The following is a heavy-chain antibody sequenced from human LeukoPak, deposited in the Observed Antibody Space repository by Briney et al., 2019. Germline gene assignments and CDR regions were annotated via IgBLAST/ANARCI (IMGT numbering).Heavy chain of an antibody. Sequence: SETLSLTCTDSSGSIRTSYCSWIRQPPGKGLEWIGYIYYSGSTNYNPSLKSRVTISVDTSRNQFSLKLSSVTAADTAVYYCARGGLAGDRGDFDYWGQGTLVTVSS. D-gene: IGHD6-19*01. V-gene: IGHV4-59*01. CDR3: ARGGLAGDRGDFDY. CDR2: IYYSGST. J-gene: IGHJ4*02. CDR1: SGSIRTSY.